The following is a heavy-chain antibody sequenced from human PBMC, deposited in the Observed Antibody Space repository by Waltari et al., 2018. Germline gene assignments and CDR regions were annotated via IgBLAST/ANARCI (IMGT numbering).Heavy chain of an antibody. Sequence: VQLLESGGGWVQPGGSLRLSCSASGFTFSHYGMNWGRQAPGKGLEWVSAISGDGAASFYGDSVKGRFTISRDNSESTLRLQMHSLRTEDTAIYFCAAYSGISSSFEYWGQGTLVTVSS. D-gene: IGHD3-10*01. V-gene: IGHV3-23*01. J-gene: IGHJ4*02. CDR1: GFTFSHYG. CDR2: ISGDGAAS. CDR3: AAYSGISSSFEY.